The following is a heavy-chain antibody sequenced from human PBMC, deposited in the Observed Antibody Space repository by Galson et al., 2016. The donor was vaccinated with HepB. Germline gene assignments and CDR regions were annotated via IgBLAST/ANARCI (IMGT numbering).Heavy chain of an antibody. J-gene: IGHJ5*02. Sequence: SLRLSCAASGFTVSSKYMSWVRQAPGKGLEWVSVIYSGGSAYYADSVKGRFTISRDNSKNTLYLQMSSLKASDTAMYYCARVGSDILTGSDNWFDPWGQGTLVTVSS. V-gene: IGHV3-53*01. CDR3: ARVGSDILTGSDNWFDP. CDR2: IYSGGSA. CDR1: GFTVSSKY. D-gene: IGHD3-9*01.